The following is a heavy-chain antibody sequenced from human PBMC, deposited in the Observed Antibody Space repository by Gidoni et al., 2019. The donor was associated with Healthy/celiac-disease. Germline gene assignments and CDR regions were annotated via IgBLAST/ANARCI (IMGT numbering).Heavy chain of an antibody. Sequence: QVQLQESGPGLVKPSETLSLTRTVPGGSISSYYWSWIRQPPGKGLEWIGYIYYTGSTNYNPSLKSRVTISVDPSKNQFALKLSSVTAADTAVYYCARIGVVITWGQGTLVTVSS. V-gene: IGHV4-59*01. CDR1: GGSISSYY. J-gene: IGHJ5*02. CDR2: IYYTGST. D-gene: IGHD3-3*01. CDR3: ARIGVVIT.